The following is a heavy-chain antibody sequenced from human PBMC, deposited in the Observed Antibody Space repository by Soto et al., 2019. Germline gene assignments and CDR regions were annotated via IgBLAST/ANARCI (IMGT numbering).Heavy chain of an antibody. J-gene: IGHJ6*02. Sequence: VGSLRLSCAASGFTFSSYGMHWARQAPGKGLEWVAVISYDGSNKYYADSVKGRFTISRDNSKNTLYLQMNSLRAEDTAVYYCAKDRGIAAAGTIYYYGMDVWGQGTTVTVSS. CDR2: ISYDGSNK. D-gene: IGHD6-13*01. CDR3: AKDRGIAAAGTIYYYGMDV. CDR1: GFTFSSYG. V-gene: IGHV3-30*18.